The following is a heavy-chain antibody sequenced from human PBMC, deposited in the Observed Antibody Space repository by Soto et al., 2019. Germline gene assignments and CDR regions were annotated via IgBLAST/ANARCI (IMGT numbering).Heavy chain of an antibody. V-gene: IGHV3-9*01. D-gene: IGHD3-9*01. CDR1: GFTFDDYA. CDR3: AKDGYFDLLFSHPRRAFDI. CDR2: ISWNSGSI. Sequence: GGSLRLSCAASGFTFDDYAMHWVRQAPGKGLEWVSGISWNSGSIGYADSVKGRFTISRDNAKNSLYLQMNSLRAEDTALYYCAKDGYFDLLFSHPRRAFDIWGQGTMVTVSS. J-gene: IGHJ3*02.